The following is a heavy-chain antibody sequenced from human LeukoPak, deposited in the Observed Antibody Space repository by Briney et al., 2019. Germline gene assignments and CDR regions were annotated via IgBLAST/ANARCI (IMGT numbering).Heavy chain of an antibody. CDR1: GGTFISYT. J-gene: IGHJ3*02. Sequence: ASVKVSCKASGGTFISYTISWVRQAPGQGLEWMGGIIPLFGTPDYAQKFQGRVTITADESTSTAYMELSRVRCKDTAVYYCARVNCGGDCYSDRGAFDIWGQGTMVTVSS. V-gene: IGHV1-69*13. CDR2: IIPLFGTP. D-gene: IGHD2-21*02. CDR3: ARVNCGGDCYSDRGAFDI.